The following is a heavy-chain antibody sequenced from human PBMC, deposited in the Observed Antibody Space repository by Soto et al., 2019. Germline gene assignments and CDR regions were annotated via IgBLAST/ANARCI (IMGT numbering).Heavy chain of an antibody. D-gene: IGHD6-13*01. V-gene: IGHV3-53*01. J-gene: IGHJ6*02. CDR3: ARDHGYSSSWKYYYGMDV. CDR1: GFTVSSNY. Sequence: GGSVRLSCAASGFTVSSNYMSWVRQAPGKGLEWVSVIYSGGSTYYADSVKGRFTISRDNSKNTLYLQMNSLRAEDTAVYYCARDHGYSSSWKYYYGMDVRGPVTTVTVSS. CDR2: IYSGGST.